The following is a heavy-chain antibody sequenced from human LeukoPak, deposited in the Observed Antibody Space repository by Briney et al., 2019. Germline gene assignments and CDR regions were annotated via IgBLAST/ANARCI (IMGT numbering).Heavy chain of an antibody. CDR1: GYTFTGFY. D-gene: IGHD6-13*01. V-gene: IGHV1-2*02. J-gene: IGHJ4*02. CDR2: INPDRGGT. CDR3: ARDLDGSSGCDY. Sequence: ASVTVSCKASGYTFTGFYIHWVRQAPGQGLEWMGWINPDRGGTHYAQKFEGRTTMTRDTSISTAYIELSRLRSDDTAVYYCARDLDGSSGCDYWGQGTLVTVSS.